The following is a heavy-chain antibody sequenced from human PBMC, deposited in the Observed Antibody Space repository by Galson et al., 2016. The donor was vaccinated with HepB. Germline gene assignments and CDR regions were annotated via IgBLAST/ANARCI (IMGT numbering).Heavy chain of an antibody. V-gene: IGHV4-39*01. CDR3: ARRRAVATYFDF. CDR1: GGSISSSRYY. J-gene: IGHJ4*02. Sequence: SETLSLTCTVSGGSISSSRYYWGWIRQPPGKGLEWIGNIHYSGSTYYNPSLKSRVTISVDTSKNQFSLKLSSVTAADTAVYFCARRRAVATYFDFWGQGTLVTGSS. D-gene: IGHD5-12*01. CDR2: IHYSGST.